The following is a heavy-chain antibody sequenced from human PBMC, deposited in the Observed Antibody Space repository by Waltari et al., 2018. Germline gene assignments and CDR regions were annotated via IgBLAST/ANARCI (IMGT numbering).Heavy chain of an antibody. CDR1: GGSLSSTNW. V-gene: IGHV4-4*02. CDR2: ISHTGST. D-gene: IGHD1-20*01. Sequence: QVQLQESGPGLVKPSGTLSLTCAVSGGSLSSTNWWTWVRQPPGKGLEWIGEISHTGSTDYNLSLKSRVTISVDNSKNQFSLKLNSVTAADTAVYYCARARYFGSLFAWFDPWGQGTLVNVSS. J-gene: IGHJ5*02. CDR3: ARARYFGSLFAWFDP.